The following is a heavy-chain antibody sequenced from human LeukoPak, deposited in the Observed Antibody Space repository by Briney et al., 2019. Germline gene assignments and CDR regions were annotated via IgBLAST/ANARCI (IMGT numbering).Heavy chain of an antibody. CDR3: ARGGKRITIFGVVIIPFDY. J-gene: IGHJ4*02. Sequence: GGSLRLSCAASGITLSDFWFSWVRQAPGKGLEWVARIKAKIHGETIDYAAPVRGRFIISRDDSRNTVYLQMNSLKFEDTAVYYCARGGKRITIFGVVIIPFDYWGQGTLVTVSS. CDR1: GITLSDFW. D-gene: IGHD3-3*01. CDR2: IKAKIHGETI. V-gene: IGHV3-15*01.